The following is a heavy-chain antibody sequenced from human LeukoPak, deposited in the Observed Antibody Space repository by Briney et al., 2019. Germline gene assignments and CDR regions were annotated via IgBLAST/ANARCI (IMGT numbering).Heavy chain of an antibody. Sequence: PSETLSLTCTVSGYSISSGYYWGWIRQPPGKGLEWIGSIYHSGSTYYNPSLKSRVTISVDTSKNQFSLKLSSVTAADTAVYYCARDRAPAAGTGNWFDPWGQGTLVTVSS. CDR3: ARDRAPAAGTGNWFDP. D-gene: IGHD6-13*01. J-gene: IGHJ5*02. V-gene: IGHV4-38-2*02. CDR2: IYHSGST. CDR1: GYSISSGYY.